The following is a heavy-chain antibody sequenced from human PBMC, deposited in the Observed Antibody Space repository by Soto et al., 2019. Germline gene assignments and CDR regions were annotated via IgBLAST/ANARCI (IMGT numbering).Heavy chain of an antibody. Sequence: SLRLSCAASGFSLSHYEMTWVRQAPGKGPEWVSYISSSSLGTTSYADSVKGRFTISRDNAKNSLYLQMNSLRAEDTAIYYCARDGHNKFDLDVFDIWGHGTMVTVSS. V-gene: IGHV3-48*03. CDR2: ISSSSLGTT. CDR1: GFSLSHYE. CDR3: ARDGHNKFDLDVFDI. J-gene: IGHJ3*02. D-gene: IGHD3-3*01.